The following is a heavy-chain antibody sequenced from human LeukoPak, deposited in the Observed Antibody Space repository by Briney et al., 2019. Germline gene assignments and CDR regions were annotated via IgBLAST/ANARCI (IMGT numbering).Heavy chain of an antibody. J-gene: IGHJ4*02. Sequence: ASVKVSCKASGYTFTSYGISWVRQAPGQGLEWMGWISAYNGNTNYAQKLQGRVTMTTDTSTSTAYMELRSLRSDDTAVYYCARGRGVVVPAALLPDYWGQGTLVTVSS. CDR2: ISAYNGNT. D-gene: IGHD2-2*01. CDR3: ARGRGVVVPAALLPDY. CDR1: GYTFTSYG. V-gene: IGHV1-18*01.